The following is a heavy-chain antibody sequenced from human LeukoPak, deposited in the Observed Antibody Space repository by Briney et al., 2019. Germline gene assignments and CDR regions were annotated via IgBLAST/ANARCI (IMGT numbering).Heavy chain of an antibody. Sequence: GSLRLSCAASGFTFSSYAMSWVRQAPGKGLEWIGEINHSGSTNYNPSLKSRVTISVDTSKNQFSLKLSSVTAADTAVYYCARGAVGSVPLTHFQHWGQGTLVTVSS. V-gene: IGHV4-34*01. CDR2: INHSGST. CDR3: ARGAVGSVPLTHFQH. J-gene: IGHJ1*01. D-gene: IGHD3-10*01. CDR1: GFTFSSYA.